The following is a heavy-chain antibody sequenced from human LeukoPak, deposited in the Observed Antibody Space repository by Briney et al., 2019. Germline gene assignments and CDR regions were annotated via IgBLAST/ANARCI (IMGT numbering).Heavy chain of an antibody. CDR3: ARDGGYHSSGPFNY. CDR1: GFTFSSHG. J-gene: IGHJ4*02. Sequence: PGGSLRLSCAASGFTFSSHGMHWVRQAPGKGLEWVSIIWYDGSDEYYADSVKGRFTISRDNPKNTLYLQMNSLRAEDTAVYYCARDGGYHSSGPFNYWGQGTLVTVSS. D-gene: IGHD3-22*01. CDR2: IWYDGSDE. V-gene: IGHV3-33*01.